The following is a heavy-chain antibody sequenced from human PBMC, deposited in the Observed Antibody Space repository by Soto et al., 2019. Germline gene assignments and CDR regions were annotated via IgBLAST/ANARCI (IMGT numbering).Heavy chain of an antibody. D-gene: IGHD5-18*01. J-gene: IGHJ6*02. CDR3: ARRSQLWPTGSLYYYGMDV. CDR1: GFTVSSND. Sequence: TGGSLRLSCAASGFTVSSNDMSWVRQAPGKGLEWVSVIYSGGSTYYADSVKGRFTISRDNSKNTLYLQMNSLRAEDTAVYYCARRSQLWPTGSLYYYGMDVWGQGTTVTSP. CDR2: IYSGGST. V-gene: IGHV3-66*04.